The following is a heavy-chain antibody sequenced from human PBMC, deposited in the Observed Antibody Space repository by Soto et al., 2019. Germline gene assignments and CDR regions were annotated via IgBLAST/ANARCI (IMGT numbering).Heavy chain of an antibody. Sequence: ASVKVSCKASGYTFTSYGISWVRQAPGQGLEWMGWISAYNGNTNYAQKLQGRVTMTTDTSTSTAYMELRSLRSDDTAVYYCARAPFTTFDSSLSSNDAFDIWRQGTMVTVSS. CDR3: ARAPFTTFDSSLSSNDAFDI. J-gene: IGHJ3*02. CDR1: GYTFTSYG. CDR2: ISAYNGNT. V-gene: IGHV1-18*04. D-gene: IGHD3-22*01.